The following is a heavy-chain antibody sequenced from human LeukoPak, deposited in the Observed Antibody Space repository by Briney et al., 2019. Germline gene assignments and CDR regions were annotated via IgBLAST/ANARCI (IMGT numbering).Heavy chain of an antibody. V-gene: IGHV1-2*02. D-gene: IGHD2-15*01. Sequence: GASVKVSCKASGYTFTGYYMHWVRQAPGQGLEWMGWINPNSGGTNYAQKFQGRVTMTRDTSISTAYMELSRLRSDDTAVYYCARGTTFPEIVVVVAATYYFDYWGQGTLVTVSS. CDR2: INPNSGGT. J-gene: IGHJ4*02. CDR3: ARGTTFPEIVVVVAATYYFDY. CDR1: GYTFTGYY.